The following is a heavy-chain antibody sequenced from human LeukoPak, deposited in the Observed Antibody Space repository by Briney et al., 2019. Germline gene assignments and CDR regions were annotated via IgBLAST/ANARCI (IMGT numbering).Heavy chain of an antibody. CDR2: IYSSGNT. CDR1: GGSMRSYF. CDR3: AREGPYSGRWYYFGY. Sequence: PSETLSLTCTVSGGSMRSYFWSWIRQPAGKGLEWIGRIYSSGNTNYNPSLKSRVTMSVDTSKNQFSLKLTSVTAADTAFYYCAREGPYSGRWYYFGYWGQGILVTVSS. J-gene: IGHJ4*02. V-gene: IGHV4-4*07. D-gene: IGHD6-13*01.